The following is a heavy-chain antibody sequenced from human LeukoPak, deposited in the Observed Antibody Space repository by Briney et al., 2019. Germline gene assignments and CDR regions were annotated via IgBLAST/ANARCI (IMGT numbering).Heavy chain of an antibody. CDR2: INHSGST. CDR3: AREGNSGVRGVKVAY. D-gene: IGHD3-10*01. CDR1: GGSFSGYY. J-gene: IGHJ4*02. V-gene: IGHV4-34*01. Sequence: SETLSLTCAVYGGSFSGYYWSWIRQPPGKGLEWIGEINHSGSTNYNPSLKSRVTISVDTSKNQFSLKLSSATAADTAVYYCAREGNSGVRGVKVAYWGQGTLVTVSS.